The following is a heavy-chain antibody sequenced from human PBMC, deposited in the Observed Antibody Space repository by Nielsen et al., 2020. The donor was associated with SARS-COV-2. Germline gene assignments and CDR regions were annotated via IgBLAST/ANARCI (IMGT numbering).Heavy chain of an antibody. CDR3: AKIYSPRDPGDY. Sequence: GESLKISCAASGFTFSSYAMNWVRQAPGKGLEWVSSISGSSGSTYYADSVKGRFTISRDTSKNTLYLQMNSLRAEDTAVYYCAKIYSPRDPGDYWGQGTLVTVSS. V-gene: IGHV3-23*01. CDR1: GFTFSSYA. J-gene: IGHJ4*02. D-gene: IGHD2-15*01. CDR2: ISGSSGST.